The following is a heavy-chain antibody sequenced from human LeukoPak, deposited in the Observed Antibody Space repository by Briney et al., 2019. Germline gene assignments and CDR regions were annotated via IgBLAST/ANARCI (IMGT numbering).Heavy chain of an antibody. CDR1: GGSFSGYY. V-gene: IGHV4-34*01. D-gene: IGHD3-10*01. CDR3: ARLSLLPQHITMVRGVHP. CDR2: INHSGST. Sequence: SETLSLTCAVYGGSFSGYYWTWIRQPPGKGLEWIGEINHSGSTNYNPSLKSRVTISADTSKNHLSLKLNSVTAADTAVYYCARLSLLPQHITMVRGVHPWGQGTLVTVSS. J-gene: IGHJ5*02.